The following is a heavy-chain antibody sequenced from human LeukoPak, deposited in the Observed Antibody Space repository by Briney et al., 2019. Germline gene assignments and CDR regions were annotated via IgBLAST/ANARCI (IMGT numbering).Heavy chain of an antibody. CDR2: IYTSGST. Sequence: PSETLSLTCTVSGGSISSYYWSWIRQPAGKGLEWIGRIYTSGSTNYNPSLKSRVTMSVDTSKNQFSLKLSSVTAADTAVYYCAGSSYYYGSGSYSGAFDIWSQGTMVTVSS. CDR1: GGSISSYY. D-gene: IGHD3-10*01. CDR3: AGSSYYYGSGSYSGAFDI. V-gene: IGHV4-4*07. J-gene: IGHJ3*02.